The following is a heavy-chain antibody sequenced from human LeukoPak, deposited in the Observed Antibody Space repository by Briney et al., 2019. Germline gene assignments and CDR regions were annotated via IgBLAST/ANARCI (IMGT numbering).Heavy chain of an antibody. CDR3: ARTDYGGNEDFVE. CDR1: GYTFTSYY. J-gene: IGHJ4*02. CDR2: INPSGGST. D-gene: IGHD4-23*01. V-gene: IGHV1-46*01. Sequence: GASVKVSCKASGYTFTSYYMHWVRQAPGQGLEWMGIINPSGGSTSYAQKFQGRVTMTRDMSTSTVYMELSSLRSEDTAVYYCARTDYGGNEDFVEWGQGTLVTVSS.